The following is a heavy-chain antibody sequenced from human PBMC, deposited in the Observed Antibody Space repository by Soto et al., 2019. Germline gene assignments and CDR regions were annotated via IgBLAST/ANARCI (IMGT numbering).Heavy chain of an antibody. CDR1: GGTFSSYA. Sequence: QVQLVQSGAEVKKPGSSVKVSCKASGGTFSSYAISWVRQAPGQGLEWMGGIIPISGTANYAQKFQGRVTITADESTSTVYMELSSLRSEDTAVYFCARSQGSSTSLEIYYYYYYGMDVSGQGTTVTVSS. J-gene: IGHJ6*02. CDR3: ARSQGSSTSLEIYYYYYYGMDV. V-gene: IGHV1-69*01. CDR2: IIPISGTA. D-gene: IGHD2-2*01.